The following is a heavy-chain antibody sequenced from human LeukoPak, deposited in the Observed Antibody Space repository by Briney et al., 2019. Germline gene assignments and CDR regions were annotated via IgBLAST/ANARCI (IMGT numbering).Heavy chain of an antibody. V-gene: IGHV1-3*01. CDR3: ARFYYDSSGYYYYFDY. Sequence: ASVKVSCKASGYTFTSYAMHWVCQAPGQRLEWMGWINAGNGNTKYSQKFQGRVTITRDTSASTAYMELSSLRSEDTAVYYCARFYYDSSGYYYYFDYWGQGTLVTVSS. D-gene: IGHD3-22*01. J-gene: IGHJ4*02. CDR1: GYTFTSYA. CDR2: INAGNGNT.